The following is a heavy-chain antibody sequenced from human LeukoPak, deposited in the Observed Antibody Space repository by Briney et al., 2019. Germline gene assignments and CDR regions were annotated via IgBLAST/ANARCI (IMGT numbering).Heavy chain of an antibody. Sequence: GRSLRLSCAASGFTFSSYAMHWVSQAPGKGLEWVAVISYDGSNKYYADSVKGRFTISRDNSKKTLYLQMNSLRAEDTAVYYCARGAVYYYDSSGYIFGYWGQGTLVTVSS. J-gene: IGHJ4*02. CDR3: ARGAVYYYDSSGYIFGY. D-gene: IGHD3-22*01. V-gene: IGHV3-30-3*01. CDR1: GFTFSSYA. CDR2: ISYDGSNK.